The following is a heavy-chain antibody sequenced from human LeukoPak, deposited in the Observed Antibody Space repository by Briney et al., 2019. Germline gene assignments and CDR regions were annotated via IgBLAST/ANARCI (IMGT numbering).Heavy chain of an antibody. CDR1: GGPISSGSYY. Sequence: SETLSLTCTVSGGPISSGSYYWSWIRQPAGKGLEWIGRIYTSGSTNYNPSLKSRVTISVDTSKNQFSLKLSSVTAADTAVYYCAGIPPNYYDSSGYYPTADYWGQGTLVTVSS. CDR2: IYTSGST. CDR3: AGIPPNYYDSSGYYPTADY. D-gene: IGHD3-22*01. V-gene: IGHV4-61*02. J-gene: IGHJ4*02.